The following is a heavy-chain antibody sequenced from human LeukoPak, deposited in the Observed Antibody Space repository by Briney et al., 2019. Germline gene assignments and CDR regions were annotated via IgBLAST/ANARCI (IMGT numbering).Heavy chain of an antibody. CDR1: GFTFSSYA. CDR3: TRLVSSLIAVAGQDY. V-gene: IGHV3-23*01. CDR2: ISGSGGST. Sequence: PGGSLRLSCAASGFTFSSYAMSWVRQAPGKGLECVSAISGSGGSTYYADSVKGRFTISRDDSKNTAYLQMNSLKTEDTAVYYCTRLVSSLIAVAGQDYWGQGTLVTVSS. D-gene: IGHD6-19*01. J-gene: IGHJ4*02.